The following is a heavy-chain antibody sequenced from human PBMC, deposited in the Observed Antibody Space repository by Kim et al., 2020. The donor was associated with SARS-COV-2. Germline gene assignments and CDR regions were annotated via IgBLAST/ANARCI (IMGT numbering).Heavy chain of an antibody. Sequence: GGSLRLSCAASGFTFSSYAMHWVRQAPGKGLEWVAVISYDGSNKYYADSVKGRFTISRDNSKNTLYLQMNSLRAEDTAVYYCARDQYYGSGSYLGQAGDGMDVWGQGTTVTVSS. CDR2: ISYDGSNK. CDR3: ARDQYYGSGSYLGQAGDGMDV. CDR1: GFTFSSYA. J-gene: IGHJ6*02. V-gene: IGHV3-30-3*01. D-gene: IGHD3-10*01.